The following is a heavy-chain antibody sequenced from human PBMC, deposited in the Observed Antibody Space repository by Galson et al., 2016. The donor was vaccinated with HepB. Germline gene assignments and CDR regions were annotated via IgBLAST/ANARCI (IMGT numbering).Heavy chain of an antibody. D-gene: IGHD3-10*01. CDR2: IRTTAYGGTA. CDR1: GFTFGDFV. J-gene: IGHJ6*02. Sequence: SLRLSCAASGFTFGDFVVSWFRQAPGEGLEWVGIIRTTAYGGTAAYAASVKGRFTMSRDDSKSIASLQMNSLKTEDTGVYYCTRDGRYYGSDPGSYVGGMDVWGQGTTVTVSS. V-gene: IGHV3-49*03. CDR3: TRDGRYYGSDPGSYVGGMDV.